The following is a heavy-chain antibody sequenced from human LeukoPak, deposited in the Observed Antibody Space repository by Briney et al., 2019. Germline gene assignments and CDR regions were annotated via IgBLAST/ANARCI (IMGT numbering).Heavy chain of an antibody. D-gene: IGHD3-22*01. CDR2: INPITGGT. Sequence: GASVKVSCKASGYTFTGYYMHWGRQAPGPGVEWMGWINPITGGTNFAQTFQGRVTMTRDTSISTAYMDLSRLRSDDTAVYSCARDERYDSSGYPFDYWGQGTLVTVSS. V-gene: IGHV1-2*02. J-gene: IGHJ4*02. CDR1: GYTFTGYY. CDR3: ARDERYDSSGYPFDY.